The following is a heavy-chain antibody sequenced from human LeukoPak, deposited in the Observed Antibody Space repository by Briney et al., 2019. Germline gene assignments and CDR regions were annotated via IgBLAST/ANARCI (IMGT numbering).Heavy chain of an antibody. CDR2: INHSGST. V-gene: IGHV4-34*01. D-gene: IGHD3-22*01. CDR3: ARGLKLYYYDSSGYWFDP. J-gene: IGHJ5*02. CDR1: GGSFSGYY. Sequence: SETLSLTCAVYGGSFSGYYWSWIRQPPGKGLEWIGEINHSGSTNYNPSLKSRATISVDTSKNQFSLKLSSVTAADTAVYYCARGLKLYYYDSSGYWFDPWGQGTLVTVSS.